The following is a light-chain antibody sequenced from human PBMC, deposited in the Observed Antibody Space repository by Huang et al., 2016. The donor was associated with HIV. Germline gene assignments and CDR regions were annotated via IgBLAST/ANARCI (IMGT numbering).Light chain of an antibody. CDR1: QAIGKY. J-gene: IGKJ5*01. CDR3: QQSYSSLIT. V-gene: IGKV1-39*01. Sequence: IQLIQPPTSLSASVGDRVAIACRSSQAIGKYLNWFQQKPGRAPKLLIAGVSSLHTGVPSRFIGSGSGTEFTLTISGLQFDDFATYFCQQSYSSLITFGQGTRLEIK. CDR2: GVS.